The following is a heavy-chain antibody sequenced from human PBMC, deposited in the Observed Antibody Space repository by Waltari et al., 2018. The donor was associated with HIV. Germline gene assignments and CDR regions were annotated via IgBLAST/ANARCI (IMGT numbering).Heavy chain of an antibody. CDR2: IYYSGST. D-gene: IGHD2-15*01. V-gene: IGHV4-39*01. J-gene: IGHJ4*02. Sequence: QLQLQESGPGLVKPSETLYLTCTVSGGSISSSSYYWGWIRQPPGKGLEWIGSIYYSGSTYYNPSLKSRVTISVDTSKNQFSLKLSSVTAADTAVYYCARAVQGYCSGGSCENYFDYWGQGTLVTVSS. CDR3: ARAVQGYCSGGSCENYFDY. CDR1: GGSISSSSYY.